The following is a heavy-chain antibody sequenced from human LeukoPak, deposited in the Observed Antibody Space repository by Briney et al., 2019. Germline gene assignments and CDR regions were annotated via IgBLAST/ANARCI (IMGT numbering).Heavy chain of an antibody. CDR2: ISAYNGNT. CDR3: ARIRLIDYYYGMDV. Sequence: ASVKVSCKASGYTFTSYDISWVRQAPGQGLEWMGWISAYNGNTNYAQKLQGRVTMTTDTSTSTAYMELRSLRSDDTAVYYCARIRLIDYYYGMDVWGQGTTVTVSS. J-gene: IGHJ6*02. V-gene: IGHV1-18*01. D-gene: IGHD2-15*01. CDR1: GYTFTSYD.